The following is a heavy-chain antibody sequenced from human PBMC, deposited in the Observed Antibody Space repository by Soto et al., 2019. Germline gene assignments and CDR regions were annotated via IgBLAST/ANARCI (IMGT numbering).Heavy chain of an antibody. D-gene: IGHD2-8*01. CDR2: ISSSSSYI. V-gene: IGHV3-21*01. CDR3: ARDLRTNGVWPHHP. CDR1: GFTFSSYS. Sequence: GGALRLSCAASGFTFSSYSMNWVRQAPGKGLEWVSSISSSSSYIYYADSVKGRFTISRDNAKNSLYLQMNSLRAEDTAVYYCARDLRTNGVWPHHPWGQGTLVTVDS. J-gene: IGHJ5*02.